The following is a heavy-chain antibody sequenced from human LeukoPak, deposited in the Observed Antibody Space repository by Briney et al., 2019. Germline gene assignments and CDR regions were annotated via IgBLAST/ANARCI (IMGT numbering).Heavy chain of an antibody. CDR3: ARDRSRYYDSSVVDY. CDR2: ISAYNGNT. J-gene: IGHJ4*02. D-gene: IGHD3-22*01. V-gene: IGHV1-18*01. CDR1: GYTFTGYG. Sequence: GASVKVSCKASGYTFTGYGISWVRQAPGQGLEWMGWISAYNGNTNYAQKLQGRVTMTTDTSTSTAYMELRSLRSDDTAVYYCARDRSRYYDSSVVDYWGQGTLVTVSS.